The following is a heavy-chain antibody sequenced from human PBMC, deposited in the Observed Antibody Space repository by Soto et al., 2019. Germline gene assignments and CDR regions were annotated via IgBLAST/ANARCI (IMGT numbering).Heavy chain of an antibody. V-gene: IGHV4-31*03. D-gene: IGHD6-13*01. J-gene: IGHJ4*02. CDR1: GGSISSGGYY. CDR3: ARARAAAGTGFDY. Sequence: SETLSLTCTVSGGSISSGGYYWSWSRQHPGKGLEWSGYIYYSGSTYYNPSLKSRVTIAVDTSKNQFSLKLSAVTAADTAVYYCARARAAAGTGFDYLGQGTLVTVSS. CDR2: IYYSGST.